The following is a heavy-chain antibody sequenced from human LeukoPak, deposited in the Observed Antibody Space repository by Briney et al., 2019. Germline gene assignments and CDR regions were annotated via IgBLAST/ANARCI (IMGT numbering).Heavy chain of an antibody. V-gene: IGHV3-53*01. CDR3: ARYFYDSSGYAYYFDY. CDR1: GFTFGDYT. CDR2: IQSGGST. Sequence: GGSLRLSCTASGFTFGDYTMSWVRQAPGKGLEWVSVIQSGGSTYYADSVKGRFTISRDNSKNTVYLQMNSLRAEDTAVYYCARYFYDSSGYAYYFDYWGQGTPVTVSS. D-gene: IGHD3-22*01. J-gene: IGHJ4*02.